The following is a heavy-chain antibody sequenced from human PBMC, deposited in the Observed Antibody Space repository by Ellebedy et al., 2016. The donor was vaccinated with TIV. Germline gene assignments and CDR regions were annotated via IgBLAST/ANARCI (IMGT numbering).Heavy chain of an antibody. CDR2: ISAYNGNT. CDR3: ARDRGYSYGHPFFDY. J-gene: IGHJ4*02. D-gene: IGHD5-18*01. V-gene: IGHV1-18*01. CDR1: GYTFTSYG. Sequence: AASVKVSCKASGYTFTSYGISWVRQAPGQGLEWMGWISAYNGNTNYAQKLQGRVTMTTDTSTSTAYMELRSLRSDDTAVYYCARDRGYSYGHPFFDYWGQGTLVTVSS.